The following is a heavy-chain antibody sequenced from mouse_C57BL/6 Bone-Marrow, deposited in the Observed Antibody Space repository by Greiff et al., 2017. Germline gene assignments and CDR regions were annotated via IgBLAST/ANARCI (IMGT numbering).Heavy chain of an antibody. CDR1: GYAFSSSW. J-gene: IGHJ1*03. D-gene: IGHD4-1*02. V-gene: IGHV1-82*01. CDR3: ARPNWDRYFDV. CDR2: IYPGDGDT. Sequence: QVQLQQSRPELVKPGASVKISCKASGYAFSSSWMNWVKQRPGKGLEWIGRIYPGDGDTNYNGKFKGKATLTADKSSSTAYMQLSSLTSEDSAVYFCARPNWDRYFDVWGTGTTVTVSS.